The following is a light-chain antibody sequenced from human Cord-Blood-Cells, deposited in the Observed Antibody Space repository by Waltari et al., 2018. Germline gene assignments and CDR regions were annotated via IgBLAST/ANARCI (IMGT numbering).Light chain of an antibody. CDR1: QSVSSN. V-gene: IGKV3-15*01. Sequence: EIVMSQSPATLSVSPGERATLSCRASQSVSSNLAWYQQKPGQAPRLLIYGASTRATGIQARFSGSGSGTEVTLTISSLQSEDFAVYYCQQYNNWPLTFGGGTKVEI. CDR2: GAS. J-gene: IGKJ4*01. CDR3: QQYNNWPLT.